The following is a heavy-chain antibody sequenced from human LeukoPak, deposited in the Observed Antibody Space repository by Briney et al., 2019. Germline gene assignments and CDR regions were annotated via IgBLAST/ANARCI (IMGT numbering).Heavy chain of an antibody. V-gene: IGHV1-69*05. CDR3: ARMSAIGPSQFDF. Sequence: GASVKVSCKAPGGTFSTHAVSWVRQAPGQGLEWVGGIIPMFGANYAQRFRGRVTITTDESTSTAYMELNSLRSEDTAVYYCARMSAIGPSQFDFWGQGTLVTVSS. J-gene: IGHJ4*02. CDR1: GGTFSTHA. CDR2: IIPMFGA. D-gene: IGHD3-22*01.